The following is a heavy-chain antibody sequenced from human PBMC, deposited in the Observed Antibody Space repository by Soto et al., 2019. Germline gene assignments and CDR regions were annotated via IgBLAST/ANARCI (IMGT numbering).Heavy chain of an antibody. CDR2: LSGGGGST. CDR1: AFPVSSYP. J-gene: IGHJ3*02. V-gene: IGHV3-23*01. Sequence: GGSLKLSLAASAFPVSSYPMSWDRQAQGKGLEWVSALSGGGGSTYYADSLKGRFTISRDNSKNPLYLQMNNLRAEDTAVYYSATSGGRGNYALVIWGQGTMVTGS. D-gene: IGHD6-25*01. CDR3: ATSGGRGNYALVI.